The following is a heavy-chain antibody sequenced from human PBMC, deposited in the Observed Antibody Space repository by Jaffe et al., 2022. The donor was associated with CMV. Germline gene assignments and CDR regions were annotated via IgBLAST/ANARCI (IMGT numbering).Heavy chain of an antibody. Sequence: QVQLQESGPGLVKPSETLSLTCTVSGGSISSYYWSWIRQPPGKGLEWIGYIYYSGSTNYNPSLKSRVTISVDTSKNQFSLKLSSVTAADTAVYYCARHLRKGGSYHDAFDIWGQGTMVTVSS. J-gene: IGHJ3*02. CDR3: ARHLRKGGSYHDAFDI. CDR2: IYYSGST. V-gene: IGHV4-59*08. D-gene: IGHD3-16*01. CDR1: GGSISSYY.